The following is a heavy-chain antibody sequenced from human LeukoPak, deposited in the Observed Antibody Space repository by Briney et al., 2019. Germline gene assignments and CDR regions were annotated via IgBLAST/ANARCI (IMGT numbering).Heavy chain of an antibody. Sequence: SETLSLTCTVSGGSISSSSYYWGWIRQPPGKGLEWIGSIYYSGSTYYNPSLKSRVTTSVDTSKNQFSLKLNAVTAADTAVYYCARHNDSSGYYPSCFDYWGQGTLVTVSS. J-gene: IGHJ4*02. V-gene: IGHV4-39*01. CDR3: ARHNDSSGYYPSCFDY. CDR1: GGSISSSSYY. CDR2: IYYSGST. D-gene: IGHD3-22*01.